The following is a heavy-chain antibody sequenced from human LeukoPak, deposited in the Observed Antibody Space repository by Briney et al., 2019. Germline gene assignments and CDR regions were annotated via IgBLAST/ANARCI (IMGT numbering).Heavy chain of an antibody. Sequence: SGPTLVNPTQTLTLTCTFSGFSLSTSGVGLGWIRQPPGKALEWLALIYWDDDKRYSPSLKSRLTTTKDTSKNQVVLTMTNMDPVDTATYYCAHRNIAVAGTQFDYWGQGTLVTVSS. V-gene: IGHV2-5*02. CDR1: GFSLSTSGVG. J-gene: IGHJ4*02. D-gene: IGHD6-19*01. CDR2: IYWDDDK. CDR3: AHRNIAVAGTQFDY.